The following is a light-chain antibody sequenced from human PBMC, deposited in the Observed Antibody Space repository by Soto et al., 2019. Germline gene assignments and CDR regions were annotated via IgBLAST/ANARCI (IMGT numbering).Light chain of an antibody. CDR1: QSVSGNY. CDR3: QQYGRSPAT. V-gene: IGKV3-20*01. J-gene: IGKJ1*01. Sequence: EIVLTQSPGTLGLSPGERATLSCRARQSVSGNYLAWYQQKPGQAPRLLSFGASSRASGIPDRFSGSGSGTDFTLTIGRLEPEDFAVYYCQQYGRSPATFGQGTKWIS. CDR2: GAS.